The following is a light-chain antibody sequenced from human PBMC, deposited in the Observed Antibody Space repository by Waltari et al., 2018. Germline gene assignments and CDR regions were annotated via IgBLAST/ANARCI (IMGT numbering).Light chain of an antibody. J-gene: IGKJ2*01. CDR3: QQTYTVPRS. V-gene: IGKV1-39*01. CDR1: QSVRHY. Sequence: TCLASQSVRHYLTWFQQKPGEAPKLLIRAASSLGFGVPSRFSGSGSETDFTLTIAGLQREDVGTYYCQQTYTVPRSFGQGTKVE. CDR2: AAS.